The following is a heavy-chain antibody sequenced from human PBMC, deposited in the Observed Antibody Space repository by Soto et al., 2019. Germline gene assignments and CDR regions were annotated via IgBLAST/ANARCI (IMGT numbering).Heavy chain of an antibody. Sequence: QVQLVQSGAEVKKPGASVKVSCKASGYTFTSYAMHWVRQAPGQRLEWMGWINAGNGNTKYSQKFQGRVTITRDTSASTAYMGLRSLRSEDTAVYYCARDPGQQLGYDYWGQGTLVTVSS. CDR3: ARDPGQQLGYDY. D-gene: IGHD6-13*01. V-gene: IGHV1-3*01. CDR1: GYTFTSYA. CDR2: INAGNGNT. J-gene: IGHJ4*02.